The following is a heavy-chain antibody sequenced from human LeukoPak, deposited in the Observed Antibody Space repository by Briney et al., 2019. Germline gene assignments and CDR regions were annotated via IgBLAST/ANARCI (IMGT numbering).Heavy chain of an antibody. CDR3: ASQGGLLWFGELSGGMDV. J-gene: IGHJ6*02. CDR2: ISYDGSNK. Sequence: GRSLRLSCEVAGFTLSSYVMHWVRQVPGKGLEWVAFISYDGSNKYYADSVKGRFTISRDNSKNTLYLQMNSLRAEDTAVYYCASQGGLLWFGELSGGMDVWGQGTTVTVSS. D-gene: IGHD3-10*01. V-gene: IGHV3-30-3*01. CDR1: GFTLSSYV.